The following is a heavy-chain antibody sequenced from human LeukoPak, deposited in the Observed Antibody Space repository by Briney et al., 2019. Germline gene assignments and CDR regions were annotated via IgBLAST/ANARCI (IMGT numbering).Heavy chain of an antibody. V-gene: IGHV3-7*01. CDR2: IKQDGSEK. Sequence: GGSLRLSCAASGFTFSSYWMSWVRQAPGKGLEWVANIKQDGSEKYYVDSVKGRFTISRDNAKDSLYLQMNSLRAEDTAVYYCARPIVLMVRTQYFDYWGQGTLVTVSS. CDR1: GFTFSSYW. CDR3: ARPIVLMVRTQYFDY. J-gene: IGHJ4*02. D-gene: IGHD2-8*01.